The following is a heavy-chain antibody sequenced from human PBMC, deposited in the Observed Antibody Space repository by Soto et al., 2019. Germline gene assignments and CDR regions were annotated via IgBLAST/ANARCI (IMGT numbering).Heavy chain of an antibody. D-gene: IGHD2-15*01. Sequence: SETLSLSCAVYGGSFSGYYWSWIRQPPGKGLEWIGEINHSGSTNYNPSLKSRVTISVDTSKNQFSLKLSSVTAADTAVYYCAIVKEFPRLRYYTLDPCGTGTTFTVS. CDR2: INHSGST. CDR3: AIVKEFPRLRYYTLDP. CDR1: GGSFSGYY. J-gene: IGHJ6*03. V-gene: IGHV4-34*01.